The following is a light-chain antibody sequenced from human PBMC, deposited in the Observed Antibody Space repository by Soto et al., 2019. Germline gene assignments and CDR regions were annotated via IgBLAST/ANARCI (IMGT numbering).Light chain of an antibody. CDR2: EAS. V-gene: IGKV1-5*03. J-gene: IGKJ1*01. CDR1: QSISIW. Sequence: DIQMTQSPSTVYASIGDRVTITCRASQSISIWMAWYQQKPGKAPKLLIYEASRLESGVPSRFSGSGSGTEFTLTISSLQPDDFATYYCQQYNSWTFGQGTKVEIK. CDR3: QQYNSWT.